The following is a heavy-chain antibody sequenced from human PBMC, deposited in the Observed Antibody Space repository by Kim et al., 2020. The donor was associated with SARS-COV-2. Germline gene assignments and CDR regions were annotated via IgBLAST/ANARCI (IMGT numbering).Heavy chain of an antibody. J-gene: IGHJ4*02. Sequence: GGSLRLSCAASGFTFSSYGMHWVRQAPGKGLEWVAVISDDGSNKYYADAVKGRFTISRDNSKNTLYLQMNSLRAEDTAVYYCAKDLGGSYYYDSSGYYGLYWGQGTLVTVSS. V-gene: IGHV3-30*18. CDR3: AKDLGGSYYYDSSGYYGLY. D-gene: IGHD3-22*01. CDR1: GFTFSSYG. CDR2: ISDDGSNK.